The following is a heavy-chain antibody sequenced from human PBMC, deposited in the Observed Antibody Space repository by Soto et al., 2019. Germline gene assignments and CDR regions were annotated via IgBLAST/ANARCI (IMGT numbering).Heavy chain of an antibody. CDR3: ARARGYDSSGYYYVGWFDP. CDR1: GGTFSSYA. D-gene: IGHD3-22*01. CDR2: IIPIFGTA. Sequence: QVQLVQSGAEVKKPGSSVKVSCKASGGTFSSYAISWVRQAPGQGLEWMGGIIPIFGTANYAQKFQGRVTITADESTSTASMELSSLSSEATAVYYCARARGYDSSGYYYVGWFDPWGQGTLVTVSS. V-gene: IGHV1-69*01. J-gene: IGHJ5*02.